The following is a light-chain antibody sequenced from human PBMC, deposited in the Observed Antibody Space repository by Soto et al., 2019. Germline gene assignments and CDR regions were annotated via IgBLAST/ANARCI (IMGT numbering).Light chain of an antibody. Sequence: EILLTQSRGTLCLSPGAKATLSSRVNQSLRRSHLAWYRQKPGQAPRLLIYGTSNRATGIPDRVSGSGSGADFTLTISGLEPEDFAVYYCQHYGGSPPITSGQGTRLEIK. CDR2: GTS. CDR3: QHYGGSPPIT. CDR1: QSLRRSH. J-gene: IGKJ5*01. V-gene: IGKV3-20*01.